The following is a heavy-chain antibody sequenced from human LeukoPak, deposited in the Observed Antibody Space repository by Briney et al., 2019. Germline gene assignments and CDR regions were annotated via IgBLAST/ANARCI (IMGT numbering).Heavy chain of an antibody. CDR1: GFTFSDYY. J-gene: IGHJ3*02. V-gene: IGHV3-11*01. CDR3: ARRCFHGSENDACYDAFDI. D-gene: IGHD1-1*01. Sequence: GGSLRLSCAASGFTFSDYYMSWIRQAPGKGLEWVSYISSSGSTIYYADSVKGRFTISRDNAKNSLYLQMNSLRAEDTAVYYCARRCFHGSENDACYDAFDIWGQGTMVTVSS. CDR2: ISSSGSTI.